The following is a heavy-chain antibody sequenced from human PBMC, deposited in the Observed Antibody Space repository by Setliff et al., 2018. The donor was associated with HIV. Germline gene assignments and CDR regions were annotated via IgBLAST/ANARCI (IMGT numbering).Heavy chain of an antibody. CDR3: ARHFTYYYDSSGLDYFDY. CDR1: SDSISSSY. J-gene: IGHJ4*02. D-gene: IGHD3-22*01. V-gene: IGHV4-59*08. CDR2: VHHSGST. Sequence: PSETLSLTCTVSSDSISSSYWTWIRQPPGQGLEWIGYVHHSGSTKYNASLRSRVTISVDTSKNQFSLKLSSVTAADTAVYYCARHFTYYYDSSGLDYFDYWGQGTLVTVSS.